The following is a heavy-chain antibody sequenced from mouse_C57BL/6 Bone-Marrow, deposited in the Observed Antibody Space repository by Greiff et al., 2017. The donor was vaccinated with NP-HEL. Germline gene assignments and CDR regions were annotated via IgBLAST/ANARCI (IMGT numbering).Heavy chain of an antibody. Sequence: VQLQQSGAELARPGASVKLSCKASGYTFTSYGISWVKQRTGQGLEWIGEIYPRSGNTYYNEKFKGKATLTADKSSSTAYMELRSLTSEDSAVYFCARRHLYGNYLDYGGQGTTLTVSS. J-gene: IGHJ2*01. CDR1: GYTFTSYG. CDR3: ARRHLYGNYLDY. CDR2: IYPRSGNT. D-gene: IGHD2-1*01. V-gene: IGHV1-81*01.